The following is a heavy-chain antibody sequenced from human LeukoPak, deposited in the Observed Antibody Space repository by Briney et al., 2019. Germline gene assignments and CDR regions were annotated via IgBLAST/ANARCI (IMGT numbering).Heavy chain of an antibody. CDR3: ARGPDSSGWYGTAPFDY. CDR1: GGSISSGGYY. D-gene: IGHD6-19*01. CDR2: IYYSGST. Sequence: SQTLSLTCTVSGGSISSGGYYWSWIRQHPGKGLEWIGYIYYSGSTYYNPSLKSRVAISVDTSKNQFSLKASSVTAADTAVYYCARGPDSSGWYGTAPFDYWGQGTLVIVSS. V-gene: IGHV4-31*03. J-gene: IGHJ4*02.